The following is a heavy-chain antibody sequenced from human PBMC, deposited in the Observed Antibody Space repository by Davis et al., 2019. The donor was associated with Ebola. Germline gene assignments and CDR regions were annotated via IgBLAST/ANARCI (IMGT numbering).Heavy chain of an antibody. D-gene: IGHD3-9*01. CDR1: GFTFSSYS. Sequence: PGGSLRLSCAASGFTFSSYSMNWVRQAPGKGLEWVSYISSSSSTIYYADSVKGRFTISRDNAKNSLYLQMNSLRDEDTAVYYCASYSDFDWLFYMDVWGKGTTVTVSS. V-gene: IGHV3-48*02. CDR3: ASYSDFDWLFYMDV. J-gene: IGHJ6*04. CDR2: ISSSSSTI.